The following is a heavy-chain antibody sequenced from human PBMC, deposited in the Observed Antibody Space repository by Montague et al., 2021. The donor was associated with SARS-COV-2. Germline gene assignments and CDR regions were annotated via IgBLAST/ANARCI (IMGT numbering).Heavy chain of an antibody. CDR2: ISYNGRNK. J-gene: IGHJ4*02. D-gene: IGHD5-18*01. Sequence: SLRLSCPASGFTFSSYALHWVRQAPGKGPEWVAVISYNGRNKQYGDPVKGRSTVSRDNSKNTLYLQLDSLKTDDTAVYYCAREPKPVGYSYGYTFFDEWGQGTLGTGSS. CDR3: AREPKPVGYSYGYTFFDE. V-gene: IGHV3-30*03. CDR1: GFTFSSYA.